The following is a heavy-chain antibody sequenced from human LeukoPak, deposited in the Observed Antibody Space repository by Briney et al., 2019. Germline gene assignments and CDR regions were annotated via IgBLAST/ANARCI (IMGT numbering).Heavy chain of an antibody. D-gene: IGHD6-19*01. CDR1: GFSFCSYA. J-gene: IGHJ4*02. CDR2: ISYDGGNK. V-gene: IGHV3-30-3*01. Sequence: PGTSLRLSCTASGFSFCSYAIHWVRQAPGKGLEWVAVISYDGGNKYYADSVKGRFTISRDNSKSTVYLQMNSLRTGDTAVYYCARAAMSEYASGWYSLAYWGQGTLGIVSS. CDR3: ARAAMSEYASGWYSLAY.